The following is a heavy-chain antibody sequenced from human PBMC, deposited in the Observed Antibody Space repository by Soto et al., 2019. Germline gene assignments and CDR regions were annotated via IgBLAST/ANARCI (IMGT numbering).Heavy chain of an antibody. Sequence: PGGSLRLSCAASGFSFSHYWMHWVRQAPGKGLVWVSRISPDGGTTTYADSVKGRFTISRDSAKSTLYLQMNSLTVEDGAVYYCADSWLPTSYWGPGTLVTVSS. V-gene: IGHV3-74*01. CDR1: GFSFSHYW. CDR2: ISPDGGTT. CDR3: ADSWLPTSY. J-gene: IGHJ4*02. D-gene: IGHD3-10*01.